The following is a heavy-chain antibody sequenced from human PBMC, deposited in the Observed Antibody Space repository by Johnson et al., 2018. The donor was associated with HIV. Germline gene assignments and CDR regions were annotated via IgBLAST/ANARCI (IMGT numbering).Heavy chain of an antibody. CDR1: GFTFSSYG. D-gene: IGHD5-12*01. CDR3: ARARADSGYDDAFDI. J-gene: IGHJ3*02. V-gene: IGHV3-30*03. Sequence: QVQLVESGGGVVQPGRSLRLSCAASGFTFSSYGMHWVRQAPGKGLEWMAVISSAGTDKYYADSVKGRFTISRDNSKNSLYLQMNSLRAEDTAVYYCARARADSGYDDAFDIWGQGTMVTVSS. CDR2: ISSAGTDK.